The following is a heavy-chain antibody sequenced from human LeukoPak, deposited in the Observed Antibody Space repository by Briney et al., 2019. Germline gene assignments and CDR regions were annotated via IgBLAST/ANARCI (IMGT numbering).Heavy chain of an antibody. CDR1: GDAISSYY. J-gene: IGHJ6*03. Sequence: SETLSLTCTVSGDAISSYYWSWIRQPPGKGLEWIAYIYYSGSTNYNPSLKSRVTISVDTSKNQFSLKLSSVHAADTAVDYCARLIPDSYGPTKLSYYYNMDVWGKGTTVTVSS. V-gene: IGHV4-59*08. D-gene: IGHD5-18*01. CDR2: IYYSGST. CDR3: ARLIPDSYGPTKLSYYYNMDV.